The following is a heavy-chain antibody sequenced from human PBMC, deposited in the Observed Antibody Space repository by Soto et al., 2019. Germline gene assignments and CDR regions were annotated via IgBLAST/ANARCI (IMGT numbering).Heavy chain of an antibody. CDR1: GDSFSNYA. D-gene: IGHD2-15*01. J-gene: IGHJ5*01. Sequence: QVQLVQSGPEVKKPGSSVTLSCKTSGDSFSNYALSWVRQAPGEGLEWLGGIVPIFGTPKYGRKYQDSVRITADESTSTAYMELSGLRPDDTALYFCARVAGFCRRDTCLPFYWFASWGQGTLVIVSS. CDR2: IVPIFGTP. CDR3: ARVAGFCRRDTCLPFYWFAS. V-gene: IGHV1-69*01.